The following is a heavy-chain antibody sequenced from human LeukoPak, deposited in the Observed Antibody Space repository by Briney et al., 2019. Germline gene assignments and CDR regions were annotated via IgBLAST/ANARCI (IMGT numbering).Heavy chain of an antibody. CDR2: IYYTGST. V-gene: IGHV4-59*08. Sequence: SETLSLTCTVSGGSISSYYWNWIRQPPGKGLERIGYIYYTGSTNYNPSLKSRVTISVDTSKNQFSLKLNSVTATDTAVYYCARSGTSRYYFYGMDVWGQGTTVTVSS. CDR3: ARSGTSRYYFYGMDV. J-gene: IGHJ6*02. D-gene: IGHD3-9*01. CDR1: GGSISSYY.